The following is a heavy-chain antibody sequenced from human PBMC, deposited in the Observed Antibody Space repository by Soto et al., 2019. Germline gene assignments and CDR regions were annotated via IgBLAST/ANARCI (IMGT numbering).Heavy chain of an antibody. CDR1: GFTFTRYS. J-gene: IGHJ4*02. CDR2: ISSTTNYI. V-gene: IGHV3-21*06. Sequence: GGSLRLSCAASGFTFTRYSMNWVRQAPGKGLEWVSSISSTTNYIYYGDSMKGRFTISRDNAKNSLYLEMNSLRADDTAVYYCARESEDLTSNFDYWGQGTLVTVSS. CDR3: ARESEDLTSNFDY.